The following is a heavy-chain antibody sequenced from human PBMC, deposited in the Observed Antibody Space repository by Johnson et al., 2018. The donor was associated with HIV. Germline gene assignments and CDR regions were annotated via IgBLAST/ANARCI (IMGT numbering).Heavy chain of an antibody. CDR2: ISFDGNNK. Sequence: VQLMESGGGVVQPGRSLRLSCAASGFTFSSYAMHWVRQAPGKGLEWVAVISFDGNNKDYAECMKGRFTVPRDTSENTLSVQMNSLRREDTAVQCCARGHCGGAVWLDDVADSWGQGTMVIVSS. J-gene: IGHJ3*02. D-gene: IGHD2-21*01. V-gene: IGHV3-30-3*01. CDR3: ARGHCGGAVWLDDVADS. CDR1: GFTFSSYA.